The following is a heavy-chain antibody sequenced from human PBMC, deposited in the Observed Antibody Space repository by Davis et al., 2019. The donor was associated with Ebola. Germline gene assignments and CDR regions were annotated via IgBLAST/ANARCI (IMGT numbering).Heavy chain of an antibody. J-gene: IGHJ6*03. CDR3: ARAVGASYYYYYYMDV. Sequence: ASVKVSCKASGGTFSSYAISWVRQAPGQGLEWMGWISAYNGNTNYAQKLQGRVTMTTDTSTSTAYMELRSLRSDDTAVYYCARAVGASYYYYYYMDVWGKGTTVTVSS. D-gene: IGHD1-26*01. CDR1: GGTFSSYA. V-gene: IGHV1-18*01. CDR2: ISAYNGNT.